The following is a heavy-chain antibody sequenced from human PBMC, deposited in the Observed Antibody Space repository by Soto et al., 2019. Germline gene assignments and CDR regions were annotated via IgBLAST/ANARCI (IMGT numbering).Heavy chain of an antibody. CDR3: ARDKRDSYGDYVDY. D-gene: IGHD4-17*01. V-gene: IGHV3-30-3*01. CDR2: ITYDAGNNK. Sequence: GGSLILSCAASGFTFISYAMHWVRQAPGKGLEWVAVITYDAGNNKYYADSVKGRFTISRDNSMSTLYLQMNSLRTDDTAVYYCARDKRDSYGDYVDYWGQGTLVSVSS. CDR1: GFTFISYA. J-gene: IGHJ4*02.